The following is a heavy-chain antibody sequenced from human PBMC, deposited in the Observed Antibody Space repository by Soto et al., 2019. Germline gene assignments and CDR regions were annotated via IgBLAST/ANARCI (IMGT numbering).Heavy chain of an antibody. D-gene: IGHD2-15*01. Sequence: ASVKVSCKASGGTFSSYAISWVRQAPGQGLEWMGGIIPIFGTANYAQKFQGRVTITADESTSTAYMELSSLRSEDTAVYYCASGCSGGSCYSLLDAFDIWGQGTMVTVSS. CDR1: GGTFSSYA. J-gene: IGHJ3*02. V-gene: IGHV1-69*13. CDR3: ASGCSGGSCYSLLDAFDI. CDR2: IIPIFGTA.